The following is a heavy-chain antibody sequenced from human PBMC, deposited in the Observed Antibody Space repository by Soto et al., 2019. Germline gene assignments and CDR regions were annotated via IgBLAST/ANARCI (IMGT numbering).Heavy chain of an antibody. V-gene: IGHV3-30-3*01. CDR2: ISYDGSNK. CDR3: ARDSPYSSWPAGNWFDP. Sequence: TGRSLRLSCAASGFTFSSYGMHWVRQAPGKGLEWVAVISYDGSNKYYADSVKGRFTISRDNSKNTLYLQMNSLRGEDTAVYYCARDSPYSSWPAGNWFDPWGQGTMVTVSS. D-gene: IGHD6-6*01. J-gene: IGHJ5*02. CDR1: GFTFSSYG.